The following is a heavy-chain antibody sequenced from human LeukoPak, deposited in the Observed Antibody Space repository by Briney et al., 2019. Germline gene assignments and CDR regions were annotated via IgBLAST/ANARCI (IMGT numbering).Heavy chain of an antibody. CDR3: ARHPPPGIAVAATDY. CDR2: ISYTGNT. CDR1: GGSISSSSYY. J-gene: IGHJ4*02. D-gene: IGHD6-19*01. V-gene: IGHV4-39*01. Sequence: SETLSLTCTVSGGSISSSSYYWGWIRQPPGKGLEWIGTISYTGNTYYNPSLKSRVTISVDTSKNQFSLKLSSVTAADTTVYYCARHPPPGIAVAATDYWGQGTLVTVSS.